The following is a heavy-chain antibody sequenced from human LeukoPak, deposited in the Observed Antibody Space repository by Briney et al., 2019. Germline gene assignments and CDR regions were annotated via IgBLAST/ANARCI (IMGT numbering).Heavy chain of an antibody. V-gene: IGHV3-48*04. CDR2: ISSSSSTI. J-gene: IGHJ6*02. CDR1: RFTFSSYS. CDR3: ARRPLSSGPYYYGMDV. D-gene: IGHD6-19*01. Sequence: GGSLRLSSAASRFTFSSYSMNWVRQAPGKGLEWVSYISSSSSTIYYADSVKGRFTISRDNAKSSLYLQMNSLRAEDTAVYYCARRPLSSGPYYYGMDVWGQGTTVTVSS.